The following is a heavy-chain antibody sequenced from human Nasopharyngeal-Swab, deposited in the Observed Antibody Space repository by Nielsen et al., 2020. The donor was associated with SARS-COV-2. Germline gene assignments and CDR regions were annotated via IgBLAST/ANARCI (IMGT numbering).Heavy chain of an antibody. D-gene: IGHD6-6*01. J-gene: IGHJ4*02. CDR1: GFTFSSYA. CDR2: IYSGGSST. Sequence: GGSLRPSCAASGFTFSSYAMSWVRQAPGKGLEWVSVIYSGGSSTYYADSVKGRFTISRDNSKNTLYLQMNTLRAEDTAVYYCAKGWVSSSPPSFDYWGQGTLVTVSS. V-gene: IGHV3-23*03. CDR3: AKGWVSSSPPSFDY.